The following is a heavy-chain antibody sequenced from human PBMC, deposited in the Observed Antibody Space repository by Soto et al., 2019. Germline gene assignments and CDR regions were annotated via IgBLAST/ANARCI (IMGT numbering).Heavy chain of an antibody. V-gene: IGHV1-46*01. Sequence: QVQLVQSGAEVKKPGASAKVSCKASGYSFTRDYMNWVRQAPGQGLEWMGIINPNDGSTSYAQQFQGRVTMTRDTSTNTVYLELSSLRSDDTAVYDCARDSITVPTGRRDYWGQGTLVTVSS. CDR3: ARDSITVPTGRRDY. CDR1: GYSFTRDY. CDR2: INPNDGST. D-gene: IGHD3-3*01. J-gene: IGHJ4*02.